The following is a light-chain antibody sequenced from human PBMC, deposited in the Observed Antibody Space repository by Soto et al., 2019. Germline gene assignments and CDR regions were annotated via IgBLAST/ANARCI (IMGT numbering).Light chain of an antibody. CDR2: DAS. J-gene: IGKJ4*02. Sequence: DIQMTQSPSSLSASVGYRATIACQASEYISSYCNWYQRKPGKAPKLLIYDASKLETGVPPRFSGSGSRTSLTFPISSLQPEDIATYYCQQDHNLPRLTFGGGTNV. CDR1: EYISSY. V-gene: IGKV1-33*01. CDR3: QQDHNLPRLT.